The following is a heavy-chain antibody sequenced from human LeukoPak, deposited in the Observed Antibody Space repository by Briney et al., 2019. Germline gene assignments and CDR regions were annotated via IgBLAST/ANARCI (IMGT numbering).Heavy chain of an antibody. J-gene: IGHJ4*02. D-gene: IGHD2-15*01. CDR1: GFTFDDYG. Sequence: GGSLRLSCAASGFTFDDYGLSWVRQVPGKGLEWVSGIPWNGGRTTYADSVKGRFTISRDNAKNSLYPQMNSLRAEDTALYYSARGYCGSSSCSRGFDYWGQGTLVTVSS. CDR2: IPWNGGRT. V-gene: IGHV3-20*04. CDR3: ARGYCGSSSCSRGFDY.